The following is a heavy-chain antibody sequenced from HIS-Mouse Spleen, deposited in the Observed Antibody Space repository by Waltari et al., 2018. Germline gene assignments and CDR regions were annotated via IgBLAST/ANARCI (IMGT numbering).Heavy chain of an antibody. CDR3: ARALIAARPYYFDY. J-gene: IGHJ4*02. D-gene: IGHD6-6*01. CDR2: INPNSGGT. Sequence: QVQLVQSGAAVKKPGASVQVSCKASGYTFTGYYMHWIRQAPGQGLEWMGWINPNSGGTNYAQKFQGRVTMTRDTSISTAYMELSRLRSDDMAVYYCARALIAARPYYFDYWGQGTLVTVSS. CDR1: GYTFTGYY. V-gene: IGHV1-2*02.